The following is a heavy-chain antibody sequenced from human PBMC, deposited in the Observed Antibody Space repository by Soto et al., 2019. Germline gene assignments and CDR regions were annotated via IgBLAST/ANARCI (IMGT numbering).Heavy chain of an antibody. D-gene: IGHD6-13*01. CDR2: IYYSGST. J-gene: IGHJ6*02. V-gene: IGHV4-39*01. CDR1: GGSISSSSYY. Sequence: LSLTCTVSGGSISSSSYYWGWIRQPPGKGLEWIGSIYYSGSTYYNPSLKSRVTISVDTSKNQFSLKLSSVTAADTAVYYCARLARWHSSSWQYYYYGMDVWGQGTTVTVSS. CDR3: ARLARWHSSSWQYYYYGMDV.